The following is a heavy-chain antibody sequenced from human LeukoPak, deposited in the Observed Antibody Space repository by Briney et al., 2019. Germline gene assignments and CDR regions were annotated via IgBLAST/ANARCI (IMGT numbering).Heavy chain of an antibody. J-gene: IGHJ4*02. V-gene: IGHV4-39*07. D-gene: IGHD3-9*01. CDR2: IYYSGST. Sequence: SETLSLTCTVSGGSISSSSYYWGWIRQPPGKGLEWIGSIYYSGSTYYNPSLKSRVTISVDTSKNQFSLKLSSVTAADTAVYYCARGNYDILTGYLNPFDYWGQGTLVTVSS. CDR3: ARGNYDILTGYLNPFDY. CDR1: GGSISSSSYY.